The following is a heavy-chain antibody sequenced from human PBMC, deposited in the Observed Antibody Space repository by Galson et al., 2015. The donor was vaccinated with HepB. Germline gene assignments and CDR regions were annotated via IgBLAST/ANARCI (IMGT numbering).Heavy chain of an antibody. D-gene: IGHD2-15*01. CDR1: GFTFNTYI. V-gene: IGHV3-21*01. CDR3: ATGGGATYCSGESCFSTGYFEY. J-gene: IGHJ4*02. CDR2: ISTSGSYI. Sequence: SLRLSCAASGFTFNTYIMNWVRQAPGKGLEWVSSISTSGSYIYSADSVKGRFTISRDNAKNSLYLQMHSLRAEDTAVYYCATGGGATYCSGESCFSTGYFEYWGQGTLVTVSS.